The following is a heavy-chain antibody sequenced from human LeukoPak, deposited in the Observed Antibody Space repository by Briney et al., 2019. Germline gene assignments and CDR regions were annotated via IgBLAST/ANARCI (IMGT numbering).Heavy chain of an antibody. D-gene: IGHD4-17*01. CDR1: GFTFTRHW. CDR3: ARGPDFGDRLDYFDY. J-gene: IGHJ4*02. V-gene: IGHV3-7*01. Sequence: GGSLRLSCAASGFTFTRHWMGWVRQAPGKGLEWVASIKQEGGQYNVDSVRGGLFISRENATNSVSFQMQIWRGANTAVYYCARGPDFGDRLDYFDYWGQGTLVTVS. CDR2: IKQEGGQ.